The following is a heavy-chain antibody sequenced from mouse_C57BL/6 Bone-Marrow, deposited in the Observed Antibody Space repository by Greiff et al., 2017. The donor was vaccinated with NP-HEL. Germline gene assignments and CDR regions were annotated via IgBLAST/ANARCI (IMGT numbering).Heavy chain of an antibody. CDR2: INPYNGGT. CDR1: GYTFTDYY. Sequence: VQLKESGPVLVKPGASVKMSCKASGYTFTDYYMNWVKQSHGKSLEWIGVINPYNGGTSYNQKFKGKATLTVDKSSITAYMELNSLTSEDSAVYYCARGQVWFAYWGQGTLVTVSA. V-gene: IGHV1-19*01. CDR3: ARGQVWFAY. J-gene: IGHJ3*01.